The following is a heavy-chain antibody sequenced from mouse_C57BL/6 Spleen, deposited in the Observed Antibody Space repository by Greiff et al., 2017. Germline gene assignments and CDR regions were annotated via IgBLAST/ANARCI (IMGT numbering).Heavy chain of an antibody. J-gene: IGHJ3*01. CDR3: ATYDYDRAWFAY. V-gene: IGHV1-59*01. Sequence: VQLQQPGAELVRPGTSVKLSCKASGYTFTSYWMHWVKQRPGQGLEWIGVIDPSDSYTNYNQKFKGKATLTVDTSSRTAYMQLSSLTSEDSAVYYCATYDYDRAWFAYWGQGTLVTVSA. D-gene: IGHD2-4*01. CDR1: GYTFTSYW. CDR2: IDPSDSYT.